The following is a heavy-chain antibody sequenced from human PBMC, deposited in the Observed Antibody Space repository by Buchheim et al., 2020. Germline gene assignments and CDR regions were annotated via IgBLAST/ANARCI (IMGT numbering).Heavy chain of an antibody. D-gene: IGHD2-21*01. CDR2: MHHSGST. J-gene: IGHJ4*02. V-gene: IGHV4-4*02. Sequence: QVQLQESGPGLVEPSGTLSLTCAVSGGSISSDNWWGWVRQSPGKGLEWIGEMHHSGSTNYNPYLKSRVTISVDKSRNQFSLELRSVTAADTAVYYCARNGNCCLDYWGQGTL. CDR1: GGSISSDNW. CDR3: ARNGNCCLDY.